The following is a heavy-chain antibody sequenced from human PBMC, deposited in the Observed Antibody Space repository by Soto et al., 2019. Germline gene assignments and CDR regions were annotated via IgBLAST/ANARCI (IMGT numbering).Heavy chain of an antibody. CDR2: IYSGGST. V-gene: IGHV3-53*02. Sequence: EVQLVETGGGLIQPGGSLRLSCAASGFTVSSNYMSWVRQAPGKGLEWVSVIYSGGSTYYADSVKGRFTISRYNSKNTLYLQMNSLRAEDTAVYYCASGIAAAGVYYYYYGMDVWGQGTTVTVSS. CDR1: GFTVSSNY. CDR3: ASGIAAAGVYYYYYGMDV. D-gene: IGHD6-13*01. J-gene: IGHJ6*02.